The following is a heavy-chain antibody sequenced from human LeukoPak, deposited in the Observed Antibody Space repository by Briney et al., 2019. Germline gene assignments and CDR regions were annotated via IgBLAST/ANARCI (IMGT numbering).Heavy chain of an antibody. CDR1: GYTFTSYY. D-gene: IGHD5-18*01. J-gene: IGHJ4*02. CDR3: ARGTGEGYSYGRYYFDY. V-gene: IGHV1-2*02. Sequence: ASVKVSCKASGYTFTSYYMHWVRQAPGQGLEWMGWINPNSGGTNYAQKFQGRVTMTRDTSISTAYMELSRLRSDDTAVYYCARGTGEGYSYGRYYFDYWGRGTLVTVSS. CDR2: INPNSGGT.